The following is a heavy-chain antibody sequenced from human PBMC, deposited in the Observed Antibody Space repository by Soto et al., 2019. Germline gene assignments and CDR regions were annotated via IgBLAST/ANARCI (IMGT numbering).Heavy chain of an antibody. CDR3: VRRGLLAIIPDSVDYFDL. J-gene: IGHJ4*02. CDR1: GYTFTGYY. V-gene: IGHV1-46*01. D-gene: IGHD2-2*02. Sequence: QVQLVQSGAELKKPGASVKVSCKASGYTFTGYYIHWVRQAPGLGPEWMGVDNPNTGTTSYAQKFQARVTMTRDMSTSTVYMELSSLRAEDTAVYYCVRRGLLAIIPDSVDYFDLWCQGTQVAVSS. CDR2: DNPNTGTT.